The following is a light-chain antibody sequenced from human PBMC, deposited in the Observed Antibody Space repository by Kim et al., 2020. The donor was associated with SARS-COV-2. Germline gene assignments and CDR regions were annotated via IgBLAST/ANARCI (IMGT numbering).Light chain of an antibody. J-gene: IGLJ1*01. CDR2: KDS. Sequence: SYELTQPPSVSVTLGQTASITCGGDNMGGKNAHWYQQKPGQAPVVVIYKDSNRPSGTPERFSGSNSENTATLTISRAQAGDEADYYCQAWDSSTEVFGTG. V-gene: IGLV3-9*01. CDR3: QAWDSSTEV. CDR1: NMGGKN.